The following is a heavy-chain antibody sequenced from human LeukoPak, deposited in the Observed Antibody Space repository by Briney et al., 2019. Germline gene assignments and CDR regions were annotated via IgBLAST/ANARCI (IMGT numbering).Heavy chain of an antibody. J-gene: IGHJ4*02. CDR1: GFTFSDHY. CDR3: ARGGDYAGVAALLDL. V-gene: IGHV3-11*01. CDR2: ISTRAAII. Sequence: GGSLRLSCAASGFTFSDHYMSWIRQAPGKGLEWVAYISTRAAIIYYVDSVKGRFTVSADNAKNSLYLQMNSLRPEDTALYYCARGGDYAGVAALLDLWGQGTPVTVSS. D-gene: IGHD4-23*01.